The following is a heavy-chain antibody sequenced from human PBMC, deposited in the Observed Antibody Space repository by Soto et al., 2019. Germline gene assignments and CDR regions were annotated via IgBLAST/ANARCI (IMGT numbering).Heavy chain of an antibody. D-gene: IGHD2-8*01. CDR2: ISTRGYTI. J-gene: IGHJ4*02. V-gene: IGHV3-48*03. Sequence: EVQLVESGGGLVQTGGSLRLSCEASGFTFSSYEMNWVRQAPGKGLEWVSFISTRGYTIYYADSVKGRFTISRDNAKNSVYLQMNSLRAEDTAVYYCAREGMHGDYFDYWGQGSEVTVSS. CDR1: GFTFSSYE. CDR3: AREGMHGDYFDY.